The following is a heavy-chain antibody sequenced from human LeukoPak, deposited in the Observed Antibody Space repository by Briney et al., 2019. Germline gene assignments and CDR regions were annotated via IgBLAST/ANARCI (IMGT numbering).Heavy chain of an antibody. J-gene: IGHJ4*02. V-gene: IGHV3-66*01. CDR3: ARDPSNNYCA. CDR1: GITVSNNY. Sequence: PGGSLRLSCAASGITVSNNYMSWVRQAPGKGLEWVSLIYSGGSAFYSDSVKGRFTISRDGSKNTVYLQMNNLRAEDTAVYYCARDPSNNYCAWGQGTLVTVSS. D-gene: IGHD5-24*01. CDR2: IYSGGSA.